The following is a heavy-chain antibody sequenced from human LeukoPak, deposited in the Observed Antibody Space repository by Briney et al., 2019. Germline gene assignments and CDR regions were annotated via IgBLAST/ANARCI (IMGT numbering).Heavy chain of an antibody. D-gene: IGHD2-2*01. CDR1: GGSISSGSYY. CDR3: ARWYCSSTSCYREGWFDP. CDR2: IYTSGST. Sequence: PSETLSLTCTVSGGSISSGSYYWSWIRQPAGKGLEWIGRIYTSGSTNYNPSLKSRVTISVDTSKNQFSLKLSSVTAADTAVYYCARWYCSSTSCYREGWFDPWAREPWSPSPQ. J-gene: IGHJ5*02. V-gene: IGHV4-61*02.